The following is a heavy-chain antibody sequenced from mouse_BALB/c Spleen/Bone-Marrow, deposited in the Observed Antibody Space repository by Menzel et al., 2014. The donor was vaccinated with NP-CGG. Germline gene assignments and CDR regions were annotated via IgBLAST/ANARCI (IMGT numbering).Heavy chain of an antibody. CDR1: GYAFTNYL. Sequence: QVQLQQSGAELVRPGTSVKVSCKASGYAFTNYLIEWVKRRPGQGLEWIGVINPGSGGANYNGKFKGKATLTADKSSSTAYMQLSSLTSDDSAVYFCAREWTARAVDYWGQGTTLTVSS. CDR3: AREWTARAVDY. J-gene: IGHJ2*01. V-gene: IGHV1-54*01. CDR2: INPGSGGA. D-gene: IGHD3-2*01.